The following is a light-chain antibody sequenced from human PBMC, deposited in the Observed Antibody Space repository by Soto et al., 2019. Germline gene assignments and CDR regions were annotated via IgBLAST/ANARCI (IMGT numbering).Light chain of an antibody. CDR3: MQALQTPF. Sequence: DIVMTQSPLSLPVTPGEPASISCRSSQSLLHSNGYNYLDWYLQKPGQSPQLLIYLGSNRGSGVPYRVSGSGSGTDFTLKISRVEAEDVGVYYCMQALQTPFFGPG. J-gene: IGKJ3*01. CDR1: QSLLHSNGYNY. CDR2: LGS. V-gene: IGKV2-28*01.